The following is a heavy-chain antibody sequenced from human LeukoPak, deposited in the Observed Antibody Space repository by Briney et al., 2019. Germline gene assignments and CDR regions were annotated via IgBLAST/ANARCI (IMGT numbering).Heavy chain of an antibody. CDR3: ARRDGYNWDY. D-gene: IGHD5-24*01. CDR2: IYYSGST. CDR1: GGSISSSPYY. J-gene: IGHJ4*02. V-gene: IGHV4-39*01. Sequence: SETLSLTCTVSGGSISSSPYYWGWVRQPPGKGLEWIGTIYYSGSTYHNPSLKSRVTISVDTSKNQFSLKPSSVTAADTAVYYCARRDGYNWDYWGQGTLVTVSS.